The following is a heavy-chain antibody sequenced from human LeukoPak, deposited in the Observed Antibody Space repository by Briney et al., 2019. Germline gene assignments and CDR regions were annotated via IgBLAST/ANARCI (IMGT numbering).Heavy chain of an antibody. Sequence: ASVKVSCKTSGGTFSNYAISWVRQAPGQGLEWMGRIIPIVDITNSAQTFQGRVTFTADKSTNIVYMELNSLRPEDTAVFYCARDKLVPRNIEPTNWFEPWGQGTLVIVSS. CDR1: GGTFSNYA. CDR3: ARDKLVPRNIEPTNWFEP. CDR2: IIPIVDIT. D-gene: IGHD2-2*01. J-gene: IGHJ5*02. V-gene: IGHV1-69*04.